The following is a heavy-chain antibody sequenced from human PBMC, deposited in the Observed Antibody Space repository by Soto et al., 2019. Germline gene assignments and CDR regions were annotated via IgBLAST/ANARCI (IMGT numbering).Heavy chain of an antibody. V-gene: IGHV3-74*01. D-gene: IGHD6-13*01. CDR1: GITFRNYW. Sequence: PGGSLRLSCAVSGITFRNYWMHLIRQAPGKGLVWVSHINSDASIINYADSVKGRFTISRDNDRNTLYLQMNSLRVDDTAIYYCASDAAAGLKFWGQGTLVTVSS. J-gene: IGHJ4*02. CDR3: ASDAAAGLKF. CDR2: INSDASII.